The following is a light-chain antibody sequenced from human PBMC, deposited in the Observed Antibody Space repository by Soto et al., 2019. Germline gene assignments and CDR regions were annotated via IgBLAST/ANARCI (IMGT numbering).Light chain of an antibody. Sequence: QSALTQPRSVSGSPGQSVTISCTGTSSDVGGYNYVSWYQQHPGKALKLMIYDVNKRPSGVPDRFSGSKSGNTASLTISGLQAEDEADYYCCSYAGSYTWVFGGGTKVTVL. CDR2: DVN. V-gene: IGLV2-11*01. J-gene: IGLJ3*02. CDR3: CSYAGSYTWV. CDR1: SSDVGGYNY.